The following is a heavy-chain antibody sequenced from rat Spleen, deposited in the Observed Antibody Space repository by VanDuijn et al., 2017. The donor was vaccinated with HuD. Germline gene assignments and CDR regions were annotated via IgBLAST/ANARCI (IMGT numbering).Heavy chain of an antibody. CDR1: GHSITSGYR. Sequence: EVQLQESGPGLVKPSQSLSLTCSVTGHSITSGYRWNWIRKFPGNRLEWMGYVNSAGSTTYNPSLESRITITRDTSKNQFFLQVNSVTTEDTGTYFCARSDGTHYYLPFANWGQGTLVTVSS. CDR3: ARSDGTHYYLPFAN. D-gene: IGHD1-12*02. CDR2: VNSAGST. V-gene: IGHV3-3*01. J-gene: IGHJ3*01.